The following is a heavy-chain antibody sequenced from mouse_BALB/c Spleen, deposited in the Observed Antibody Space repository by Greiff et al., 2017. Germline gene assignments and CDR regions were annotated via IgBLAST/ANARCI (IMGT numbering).Heavy chain of an antibody. Sequence: DLVKPGASVKLSCKASGYTFTSYWINWIKQRPGQGLEWIGRIAPGSGSTYYNERFKGKATLTVDTSSSTAYIQLSSLSSEDSAVYFCARGGNYRGYYAMDYWGRGTSGTVSS. D-gene: IGHD2-1*01. J-gene: IGHJ4*01. CDR1: GYTFTSYW. CDR3: ARGGNYRGYYAMDY. CDR2: IAPGSGST. V-gene: IGHV1S41*01.